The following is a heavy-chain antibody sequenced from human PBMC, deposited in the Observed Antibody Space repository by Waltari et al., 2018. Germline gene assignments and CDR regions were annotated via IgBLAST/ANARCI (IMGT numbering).Heavy chain of an antibody. D-gene: IGHD6-19*01. CDR2: SSSSSSTI. CDR3: ARAYSSGWYGAVIGMDV. Sequence: EVQLVESGGGLVQPGGSLRLSCAASTFTFSPYSLHGVRQAPGKGLEWVSYSSSSSSTIYYADSVKGRFTISRDNAKNSLYLQMNSLRAEDTAVYYCARAYSSGWYGAVIGMDVWGQGTTVTVSS. V-gene: IGHV3-48*01. CDR1: TFTFSPYS. J-gene: IGHJ6*02.